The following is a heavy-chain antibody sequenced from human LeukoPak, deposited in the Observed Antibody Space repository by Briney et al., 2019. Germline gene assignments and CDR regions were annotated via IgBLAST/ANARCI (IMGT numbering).Heavy chain of an antibody. V-gene: IGHV3-30*04. J-gene: IGHJ4*02. CDR1: GFTFSSYA. CDR3: ARDRVENGPPDY. CDR2: ISYDGSNK. Sequence: GRSLRLSCAASGFTFSSYAMHWVCQAPGKGLEWVAVISYDGSNKYYADSVKGRFTISRDNSKNTLYLQMNSLRAEDTAVYYCARDRVENGPPDYWGQGTLATVSS. D-gene: IGHD3-10*01.